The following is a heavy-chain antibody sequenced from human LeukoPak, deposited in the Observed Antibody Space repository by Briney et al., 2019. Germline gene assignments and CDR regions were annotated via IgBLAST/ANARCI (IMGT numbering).Heavy chain of an antibody. D-gene: IGHD5-12*01. J-gene: IGHJ4*02. Sequence: SETLSLTCTVSGGSISSYYWSWIRQPPGKGLEWIGNIFYSGMTNYSPSLKSRVTISVDTSKKQFSLKLRSVTAADTAVYYCARIVGGDIDYWGQGTLVTVSS. V-gene: IGHV4-59*01. CDR3: ARIVGGDIDY. CDR2: IFYSGMT. CDR1: GGSISSYY.